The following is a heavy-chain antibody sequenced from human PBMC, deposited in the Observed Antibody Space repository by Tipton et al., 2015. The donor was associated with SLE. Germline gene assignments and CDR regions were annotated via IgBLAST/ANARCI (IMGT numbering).Heavy chain of an antibody. CDR1: GFIFSSYE. CDR2: ISSSGSSI. D-gene: IGHD6-6*01. V-gene: IGHV3-48*03. J-gene: IGHJ6*02. CDR3: AKDHSSASYYYYGMDV. Sequence: GSLRLSCAASGFIFSSYEMNWVRQAPGKGLEWVSYISSSGSSIYYADSVKGRFTISRDNSKNTLYLQMNSLRAEDTAVYYCAKDHSSASYYYYGMDVWGQGTTVTVSS.